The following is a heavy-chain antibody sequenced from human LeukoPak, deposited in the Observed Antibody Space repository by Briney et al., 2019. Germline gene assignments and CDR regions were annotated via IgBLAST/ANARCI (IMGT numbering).Heavy chain of an antibody. CDR3: AKDGYSYGPVDV. J-gene: IGHJ6*04. D-gene: IGHD5-18*01. Sequence: QSGGSLRLSCAASGFTLSSYAMSWVRQAPGKGLEWVSAISGSGGSTYYADSVKGRFTISRDNSKKTLYLQMNSLRAEDTAVYYCAKDGYSYGPVDVWGKGTTVTVSS. CDR2: ISGSGGST. V-gene: IGHV3-23*01. CDR1: GFTLSSYA.